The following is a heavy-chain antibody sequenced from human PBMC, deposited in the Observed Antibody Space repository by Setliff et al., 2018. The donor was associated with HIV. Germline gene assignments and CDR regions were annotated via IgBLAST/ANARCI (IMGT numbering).Heavy chain of an antibody. CDR3: ARGAYDGSGYYYLHFDY. J-gene: IGHJ4*02. CDR1: GFTFDDYG. CDR2: INWNGGGT. V-gene: IGHV3-20*04. Sequence: AGGSLRLSCAASGFTFDDYGMSWVRQAPGKGLEWVSGINWNGGGTGYADSVKGRFTISRDNAKNSLYLLMNSLRAEDTALYYCARGAYDGSGYYYLHFDYWGQGALVTVSS. D-gene: IGHD3-22*01.